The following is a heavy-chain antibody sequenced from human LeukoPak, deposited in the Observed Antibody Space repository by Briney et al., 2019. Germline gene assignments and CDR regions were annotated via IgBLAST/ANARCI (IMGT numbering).Heavy chain of an antibody. CDR1: GFILSTYS. CDR3: ATEHPFSTVVDS. Sequence: PGGSLRLSCAASGFILSTYSMVWVRQAPGKGPEWLTVISYDGSTKYYADSVEGRFTISRDNSMNMLYLQMNSLRAEDTAVYYCATEHPFSTVVDSWGQGTLVTVSS. J-gene: IGHJ4*02. CDR2: ISYDGSTK. V-gene: IGHV3-30*04. D-gene: IGHD1-26*01.